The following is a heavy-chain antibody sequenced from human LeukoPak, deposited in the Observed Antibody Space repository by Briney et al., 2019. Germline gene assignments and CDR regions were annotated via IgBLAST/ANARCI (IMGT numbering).Heavy chain of an antibody. J-gene: IGHJ3*02. CDR1: GFTFYSYT. Sequence: GGSLRLSCATSGFTFYSYTMTWVRQAPGKGLEWVSGISNSGGTTYYADFVKGRFTISRDNSKNTLDLRMSSLRTDDTDIYYCTKGALRGHSAPGPSDIWGQGTMVIVS. CDR3: TKGALRGHSAPGPSDI. CDR2: ISNSGGTT. V-gene: IGHV3-23*01. D-gene: IGHD5-18*01.